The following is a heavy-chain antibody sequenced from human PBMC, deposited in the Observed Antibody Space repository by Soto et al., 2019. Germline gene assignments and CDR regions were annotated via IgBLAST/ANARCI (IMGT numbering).Heavy chain of an antibody. CDR3: AKARGYYYDSSGYLDY. CDR2: ISGSGGST. Sequence: LRLSCAASGFTFSSYAMSWVRQAPGKGLEWVSAISGSGGSTYYADSVKGRFTISRDNSKNTLYLQMNSLRAEDTAVYYCAKARGYYYDSSGYLDYWGQGTLVTVSS. J-gene: IGHJ4*02. V-gene: IGHV3-23*01. D-gene: IGHD3-22*01. CDR1: GFTFSSYA.